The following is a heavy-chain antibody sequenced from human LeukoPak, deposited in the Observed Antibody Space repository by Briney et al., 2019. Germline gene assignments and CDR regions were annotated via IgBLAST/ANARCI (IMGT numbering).Heavy chain of an antibody. D-gene: IGHD5-24*01. V-gene: IGHV3-23*01. CDR3: AKDGPIGHGYNDY. CDR2: ISGSGGST. J-gene: IGHJ4*02. Sequence: GGSLRLSCAASGFTFSSYAMRGVRQAPGKGLEWVSAISGSGGSTYYADSVKGRFTISRDNSKNTLYLQMNSLRAEDTAVYYCAKDGPIGHGYNDYWGQGTLVTVSS. CDR1: GFTFSSYA.